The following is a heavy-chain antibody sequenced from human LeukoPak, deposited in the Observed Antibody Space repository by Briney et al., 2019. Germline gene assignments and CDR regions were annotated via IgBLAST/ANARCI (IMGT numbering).Heavy chain of an antibody. CDR3: ARYGFGELSSYGMDV. CDR1: GYTFTGHY. J-gene: IGHJ6*04. CDR2: INPNSGGT. Sequence: ASVKVSCKASGYTFTGHYMHWVRQAPGQGLEWMGWINPNSGGTNYAQKFQGWVTMTRDRAISTAYMELRRLRPDDTAVYYCARYGFGELSSYGMDVWGKGTTVTVSS. V-gene: IGHV1-2*04. D-gene: IGHD3-10*01.